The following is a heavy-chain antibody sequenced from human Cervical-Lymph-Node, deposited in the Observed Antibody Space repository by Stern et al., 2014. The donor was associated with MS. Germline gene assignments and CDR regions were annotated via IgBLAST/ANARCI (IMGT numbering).Heavy chain of an antibody. CDR1: GGTFSNSV. J-gene: IGHJ6*02. D-gene: IGHD3-22*01. Sequence: QVQLVQSGAEVKRPGSSVKVSCKAAGGTFSNSVISWVRQAPGQGLEWMGGIIPMLGTSNYARKFKGSVPLTADALTSNRYMQAGSLRSEDTAFYYCASERPRPRHYDSSYYGMDVWGQGTTVLVSS. V-gene: IGHV1-69*01. CDR2: IIPMLGTS. CDR3: ASERPRPRHYDSSYYGMDV.